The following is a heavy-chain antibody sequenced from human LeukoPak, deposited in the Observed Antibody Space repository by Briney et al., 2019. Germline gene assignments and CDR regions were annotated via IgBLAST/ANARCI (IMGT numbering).Heavy chain of an antibody. Sequence: SGGSLRLSCTASGFTLGDYAMSWVRQAPGKGLEWVGFIRSKAYGGTTEYAASVKGRFTISRDDSKSIAYLQMNSLKTEDTAVYYCTTFPHYYDSNYFDYWGQGTLVTVSS. CDR3: TTFPHYYDSNYFDY. CDR1: GFTLGDYA. CDR2: IRSKAYGGTT. V-gene: IGHV3-49*04. D-gene: IGHD3-22*01. J-gene: IGHJ4*02.